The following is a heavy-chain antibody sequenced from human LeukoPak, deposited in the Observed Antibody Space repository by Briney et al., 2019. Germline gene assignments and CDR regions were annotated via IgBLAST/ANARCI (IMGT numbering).Heavy chain of an antibody. J-gene: IGHJ4*02. CDR3: ARGVYQFDY. D-gene: IGHD3-16*02. V-gene: IGHV3-7*01. Sequence: GGSLRLSCAASGFTFSSYWMTWVRQAPGKGLEWVAYMKQDGSEIYYVDSVKGRSTISRDNANNSLYLQMNSLRAEDTALYYCARGVYQFDYWGQGTLVTVSS. CDR1: GFTFSSYW. CDR2: MKQDGSEI.